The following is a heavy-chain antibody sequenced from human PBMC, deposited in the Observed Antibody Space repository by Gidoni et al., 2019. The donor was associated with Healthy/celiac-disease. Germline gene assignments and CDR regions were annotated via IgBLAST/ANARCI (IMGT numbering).Heavy chain of an antibody. D-gene: IGHD6-13*01. Sequence: QVQLQVSGPGLLKPSGTLPRPCTVSGGSISSYYWSWIRQPPGKGLEWIGYIYYSGSTNYNPSLKSRVTISVDTSKNQCSLKLSSVTAADTAVYYCAAAAYVVSSSPFDYWGQGTLVTVSS. CDR1: GGSISSYY. CDR2: IYYSGST. CDR3: AAAAYVVSSSPFDY. J-gene: IGHJ4*02. V-gene: IGHV4-59*01.